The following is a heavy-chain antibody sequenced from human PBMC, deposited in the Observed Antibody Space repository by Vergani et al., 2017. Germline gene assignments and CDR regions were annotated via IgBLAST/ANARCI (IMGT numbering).Heavy chain of an antibody. CDR2: IGTAGDT. CDR3: ARADSTTVGDPPGY. D-gene: IGHD4-23*01. Sequence: EVQLVESGGGLVQPGGSLRLSCAASGFTFSSYDMHWVRQATGKGLEWVSAIGTAGDTYYPGSVKGRFTISRENAKNSLYLQMKSLRAGDTAIYYCARADSTTVGDPPGYWGQATPVTVSS. J-gene: IGHJ4*02. CDR1: GFTFSSYD. V-gene: IGHV3-13*01.